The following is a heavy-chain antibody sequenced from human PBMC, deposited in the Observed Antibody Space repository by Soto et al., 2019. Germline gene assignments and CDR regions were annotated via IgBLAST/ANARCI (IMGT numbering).Heavy chain of an antibody. V-gene: IGHV1-18*04. D-gene: IGHD5-12*01. CDR1: GYTFTSYG. Sequence: ASVRVSCKXSGYTFTSYGISWVRQAPGQGLEWMGWISAYNGNTNYAQKLQGRVTMTTDTSTSTAYMELRSLRSDDTAVYYCARDGLGDIYSGYDSGPWGQGTLVTVSS. CDR2: ISAYNGNT. CDR3: ARDGLGDIYSGYDSGP. J-gene: IGHJ5*02.